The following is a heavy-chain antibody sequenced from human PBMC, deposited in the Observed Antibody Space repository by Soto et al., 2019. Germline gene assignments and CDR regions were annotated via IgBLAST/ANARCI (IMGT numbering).Heavy chain of an antibody. J-gene: IGHJ4*02. V-gene: IGHV4-30-4*01. CDR2: IYYSGST. CDR1: GGSISSRDYY. Sequence: PSETLSLTCTVSGGSISSRDYYWSFIRQPPGKGLEWIGYIYYSGSTYYNPSLKSRVTISVDTSKNQFSLKLRSVTAAATAVYYSARVDDYGGNSDYWGQRTLVTLSS. CDR3: ARVDDYGGNSDY. D-gene: IGHD4-17*01.